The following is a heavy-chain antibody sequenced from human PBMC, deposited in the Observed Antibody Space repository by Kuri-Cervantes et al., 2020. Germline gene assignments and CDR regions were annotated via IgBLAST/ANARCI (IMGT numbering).Heavy chain of an antibody. CDR2: IYHSGST. J-gene: IGHJ3*02. CDR3: ARSGRFREVDAFDI. D-gene: IGHD3-10*01. CDR1: GYSISSGYY. V-gene: IGHV4-38-2*02. Sequence: SETLSLTCTVSGYSISSGYYWGWIRQPPGKGLEWIGSIYHSGSTYYNPSLKSRVTISVDTSKNQFSLKLSSVTAADTAVYYCARSGRFREVDAFDIWGQGTMVTVSS.